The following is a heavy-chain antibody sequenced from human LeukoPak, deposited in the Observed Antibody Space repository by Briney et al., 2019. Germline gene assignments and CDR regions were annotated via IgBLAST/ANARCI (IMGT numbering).Heavy chain of an antibody. CDR1: GGSFSGYY. V-gene: IGHV4-34*01. D-gene: IGHD6-19*01. CDR3: ARRIGIAVAGTWKY. Sequence: PSETLSLTCAAYGGSFSGYYWSWIRQPPGKGLEWIGEINHSGSTNYNPSLKSRVTISVDTSKNQFSLKLSSVTAADTAVYYCARRIGIAVAGTWKYWGQGTLITVSS. J-gene: IGHJ4*02. CDR2: INHSGST.